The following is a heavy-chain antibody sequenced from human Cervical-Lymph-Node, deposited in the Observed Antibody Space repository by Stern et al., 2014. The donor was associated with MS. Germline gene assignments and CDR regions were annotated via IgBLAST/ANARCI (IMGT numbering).Heavy chain of an antibody. Sequence: MQLVESGGGVVQPGRSLRLSCAASGFTFSSYGMHWVRQAPGKGLEWVAVISYDGSDQYYADAVKGRLTISRDNSKNTLYLQMNSLRAEDTAVYYCANDKGSGWFAEYFQHWGQGTLVTVSS. J-gene: IGHJ1*01. CDR3: ANDKGSGWFAEYFQH. V-gene: IGHV3-30*18. D-gene: IGHD6-19*01. CDR2: ISYDGSDQ. CDR1: GFTFSSYG.